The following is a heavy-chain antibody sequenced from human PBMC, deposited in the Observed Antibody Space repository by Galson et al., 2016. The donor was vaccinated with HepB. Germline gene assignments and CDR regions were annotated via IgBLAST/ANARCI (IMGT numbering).Heavy chain of an antibody. V-gene: IGHV5-51*01. CDR1: GYTFTNHW. CDR3: ARGGYSLGLNWLDP. Sequence: QSGAEVKKPGESLKISCKSSGYTFTNHWIAWVRQLPGKGLEWMGIIYPGDSDIRYSPSFQGQVTISVDKSVSTAYLQWISLKASDTAMYYCARGGYSLGLNWLDPWGQGTLVTVSS. CDR2: IYPGDSDI. D-gene: IGHD3/OR15-3a*01. J-gene: IGHJ5*02.